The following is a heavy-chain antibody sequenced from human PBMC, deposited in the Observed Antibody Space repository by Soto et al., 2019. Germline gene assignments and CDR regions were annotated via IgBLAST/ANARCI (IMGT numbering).Heavy chain of an antibody. CDR1: GGSFSGYY. CDR2: INHSGST. D-gene: IGHD3-22*01. J-gene: IGHJ4*02. V-gene: IGHV4-34*01. Sequence: PSETLSLTCAVYGGSFSGYYWSWIRQPPGKGLEWIGEINHSGSTNYNPSLKSRVTISVDTSKNQFSLELSSVTAADTAVYYCARGQREYYDSSGYYSFDYWGQGTLVTVSS. CDR3: ARGQREYYDSSGYYSFDY.